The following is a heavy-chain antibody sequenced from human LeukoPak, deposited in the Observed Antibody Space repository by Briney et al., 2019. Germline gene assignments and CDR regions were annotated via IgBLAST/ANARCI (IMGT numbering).Heavy chain of an antibody. CDR3: ARAYSSGWNDAFDI. J-gene: IGHJ3*02. CDR1: GFTFSTFA. V-gene: IGHV3-21*01. CDR2: ISSSSSYI. D-gene: IGHD6-19*01. Sequence: GGSLRLSCAASGFTFSTFAMIWVRQPPGKGLEWVSSISSSSSYIYYADSVKGRFTISRDNAKNSLYLQMNSLRAEDTAVYYCARAYSSGWNDAFDIWGQGTMVTVSS.